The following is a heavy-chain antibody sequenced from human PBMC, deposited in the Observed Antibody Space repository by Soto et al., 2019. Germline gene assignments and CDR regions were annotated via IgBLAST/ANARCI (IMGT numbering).Heavy chain of an antibody. CDR3: AEDYPPPPQPDYDSSGYYPGFDY. CDR2: INPSGGST. Sequence: QVQLVQSGAEVKKPGASVKVSCKASGYTFTSYYMHWVRQAPGQGLEWMGIINPSGGSTSYAQKCQGRFTMTVDTSTSTVYEKLSSLRSEETAVYYCAEDYPPPPQPDYDSSGYYPGFDYWGQGTLVTVSS. D-gene: IGHD3-22*01. J-gene: IGHJ4*02. V-gene: IGHV1-46*01. CDR1: GYTFTSYY.